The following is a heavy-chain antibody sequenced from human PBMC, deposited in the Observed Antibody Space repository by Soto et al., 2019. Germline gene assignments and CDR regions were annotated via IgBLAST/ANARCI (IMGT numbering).Heavy chain of an antibody. CDR2: ISGSGGST. D-gene: IGHD5-12*01. J-gene: IGHJ4*02. CDR1: GFTFSSYA. Sequence: PGGSLSLSCAASGFTFSSYAMSWVRPAQGKGLEWVSAISGSGGSTYYADSVKGRFTISRDNSKNTLYLQMNSLRAEDTAVYYCAKFSWAWLRTYFDYWGQGTLVTVSS. V-gene: IGHV3-23*01. CDR3: AKFSWAWLRTYFDY.